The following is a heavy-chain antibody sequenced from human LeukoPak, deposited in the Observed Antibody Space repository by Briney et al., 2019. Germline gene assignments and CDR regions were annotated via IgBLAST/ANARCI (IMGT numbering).Heavy chain of an antibody. V-gene: IGHV4-30-2*01. Sequence: SETLSLTCAVSGGLISSGGYSWSWIRQPPGKGLEWIGYIYHSGNTYYNPSLKSRITISTDRSMNQFSLKLSSVTAADTAVYYCARSYDIWTSAPAYWGQGTLVTVSS. D-gene: IGHD3-9*01. J-gene: IGHJ4*02. CDR1: GGLISSGGYS. CDR3: ARSYDIWTSAPAY. CDR2: IYHSGNT.